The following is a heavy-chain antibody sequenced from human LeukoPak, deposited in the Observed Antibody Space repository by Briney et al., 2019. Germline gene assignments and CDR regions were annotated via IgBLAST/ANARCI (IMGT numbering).Heavy chain of an antibody. V-gene: IGHV1-18*01. D-gene: IGHD3-16*01. Sequence: GASVKVSCKASGYTFTSYGISWVRQAPGQGPEWMGWISAYNGNTNYAQKLQGRVTMTTDTSTGTAYMELRSLRSDDTAVYYCARVNGYESYYYYGMDVWSQGTTVTVSS. CDR1: GYTFTSYG. J-gene: IGHJ6*02. CDR2: ISAYNGNT. CDR3: ARVNGYESYYYYGMDV.